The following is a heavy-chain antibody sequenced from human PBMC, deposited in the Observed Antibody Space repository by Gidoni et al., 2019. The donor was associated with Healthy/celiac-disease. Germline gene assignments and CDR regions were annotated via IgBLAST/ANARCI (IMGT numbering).Heavy chain of an antibody. D-gene: IGHD6-19*01. CDR2: ISGSGGTT. CDR1: GFTFSSYA. Sequence: EVQLLESGGGLVQTGGSLRLSCAASGFTFSSYAMSWVRQAPGKGLEWVSAISGSGGTTYYAHSVKGRFTISRDNSKNTLYLQMNSLRAEDTAVYYCAKAPEIYSSGWYDYWGQGTLVTVSS. V-gene: IGHV3-23*01. CDR3: AKAPEIYSSGWYDY. J-gene: IGHJ4*02.